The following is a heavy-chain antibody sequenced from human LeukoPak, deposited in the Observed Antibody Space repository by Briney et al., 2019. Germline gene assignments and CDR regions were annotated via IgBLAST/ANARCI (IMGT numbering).Heavy chain of an antibody. CDR3: AKDRSNSWTFDY. CDR2: IASDGSDR. V-gene: IGHV3-30*18. Sequence: PGGSQRLSCTASGFTFSSYGMHWVRQAPGKGLEWVANIASDGSDRHYADSVKGRFTISRDNSKNTVYLQMNSLRGGDTAVYYCAKDRSNSWTFDYWGQGTLVTVSS. J-gene: IGHJ4*02. CDR1: GFTFSSYG. D-gene: IGHD6-13*01.